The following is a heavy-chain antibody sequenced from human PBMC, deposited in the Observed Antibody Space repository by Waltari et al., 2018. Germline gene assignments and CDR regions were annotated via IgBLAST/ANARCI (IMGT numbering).Heavy chain of an antibody. V-gene: IGHV4-59*01. D-gene: IGHD1-1*01. Sequence: QVQLQESGPGLVEPSETLSLTCTVSGGSIRTYYWSWIRQPPGKGLEYIGYIYYSGSTDYNPSLKSRVTISIDTSKNQFSLKLSSVTAADTAVYYCARWKSTGSMVWFDSWGQGTLVTVSS. CDR1: GGSIRTYY. CDR3: ARWKSTGSMVWFDS. CDR2: IYYSGST. J-gene: IGHJ5*01.